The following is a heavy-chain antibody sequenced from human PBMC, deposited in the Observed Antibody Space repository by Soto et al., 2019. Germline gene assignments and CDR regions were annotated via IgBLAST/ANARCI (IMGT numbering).Heavy chain of an antibody. V-gene: IGHV1-18*01. CDR3: ATSSVAGTAFDS. CDR1: HYSFTSYG. Sequence: QVHLVKSGAEVRKPGASVRVSCKASHYSFTSYGISWVRQAPGQGLEWMGWISGYNGNTNYAQKLQGRVTMTTDTSTNTAYMELRSLRSDDTAIYFCATSSVAGTAFDSWGQVTLVTVSS. D-gene: IGHD6-19*01. J-gene: IGHJ4*02. CDR2: ISGYNGNT.